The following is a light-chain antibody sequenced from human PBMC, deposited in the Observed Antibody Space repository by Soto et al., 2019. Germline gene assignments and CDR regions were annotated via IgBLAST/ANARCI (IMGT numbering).Light chain of an antibody. J-gene: IGLJ1*01. V-gene: IGLV2-11*01. CDR3: CSYAGRYV. CDR1: SSDVGGYNS. CDR2: DVS. Sequence: QSALTQPRSVSGSPGQSVTISCTGTSSDVGGYNSVSWYQQHPGKAPKLMIYDVSKRPSGVPDRFSGSKSGNTASLTISGLQDEDEADYYCCSYAGRYVFGTGTKVTVL.